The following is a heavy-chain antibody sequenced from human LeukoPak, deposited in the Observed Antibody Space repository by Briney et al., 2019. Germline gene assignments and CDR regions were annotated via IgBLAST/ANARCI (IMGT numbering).Heavy chain of an antibody. V-gene: IGHV4-34*01. D-gene: IGHD6-19*01. CDR3: ARVSRWFLAVAGYADY. Sequence: PSETLSLTCAFCCGSFSGYSWSWIRQTPGQGLEWIGETNHRGSTNYNPSLKSRVTISVDTSKSQFSLRLTSVTAADTAVYYCARVSRWFLAVAGYADYWGQGTQVTVSS. CDR1: CGSFSGYS. CDR2: TNHRGST. J-gene: IGHJ4*02.